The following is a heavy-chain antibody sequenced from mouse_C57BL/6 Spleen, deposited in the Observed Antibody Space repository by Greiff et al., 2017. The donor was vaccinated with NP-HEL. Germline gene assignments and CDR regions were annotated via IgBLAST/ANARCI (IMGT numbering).Heavy chain of an antibody. CDR2: ISDGGSYT. J-gene: IGHJ2*01. D-gene: IGHD1-1*01. V-gene: IGHV5-4*01. Sequence: EVQLQQSGGGLVKPGGSLKLSCAASGFTFSSYAMSWVRQTPEKRLEWVATISDGGSYTYYPDNVKGRFTISRDNAKNNLYLQMSHLKSEDTAMYYCARDPSSTVAFDYWGQGTTLTVSS. CDR1: GFTFSSYA. CDR3: ARDPSSTVAFDY.